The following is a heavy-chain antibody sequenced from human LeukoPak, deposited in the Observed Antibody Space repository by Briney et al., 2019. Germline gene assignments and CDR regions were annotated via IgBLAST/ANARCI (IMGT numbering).Heavy chain of an antibody. CDR1: GYTFTGYY. Sequence: GASVKVSCKASGYTFTGYYMHWVRQAPGQGLEWMGWINPNSGNTGYAQKFQGRVTITRNTSISTAYMELSSLRSEDTAVYYCARGPLGYSVDYWGQGTLVTVSS. D-gene: IGHD5-18*01. CDR2: INPNSGNT. CDR3: ARGPLGYSVDY. J-gene: IGHJ4*02. V-gene: IGHV1-8*03.